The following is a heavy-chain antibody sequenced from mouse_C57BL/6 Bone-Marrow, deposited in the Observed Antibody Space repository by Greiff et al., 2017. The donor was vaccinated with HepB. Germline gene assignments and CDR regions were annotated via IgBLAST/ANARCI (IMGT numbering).Heavy chain of an antibody. CDR3: ARQYYGSQYYFDY. V-gene: IGHV5-9*01. CDR1: GFTFSSYT. CDR2: ISGGGGNT. Sequence: EVKLVESGGGLVKPGGSLKLSCAASGFTFSSYTMSWVRQTPEKRLEWVATISGGGGNTYYPDSVKGRFTISRDNAKITLYRQMSSLRSEDTALYYCARQYYGSQYYFDYWGQGTTLTVSS. D-gene: IGHD1-1*01. J-gene: IGHJ2*01.